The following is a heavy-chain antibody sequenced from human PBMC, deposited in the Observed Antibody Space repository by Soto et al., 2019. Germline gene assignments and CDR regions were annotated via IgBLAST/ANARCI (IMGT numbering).Heavy chain of an antibody. Sequence: GSLRLSCAASGFTFSSYWMHWVRQAPGKGLVWVSRINSDGSSTSYADSVKGRFTISRDNAKNTLYLQMNSLRAEDTAVYYCARAYDFWSGYSTNWFDPWGQGTLVTVSS. CDR1: GFTFSSYW. D-gene: IGHD3-3*01. V-gene: IGHV3-74*01. J-gene: IGHJ5*02. CDR3: ARAYDFWSGYSTNWFDP. CDR2: INSDGSST.